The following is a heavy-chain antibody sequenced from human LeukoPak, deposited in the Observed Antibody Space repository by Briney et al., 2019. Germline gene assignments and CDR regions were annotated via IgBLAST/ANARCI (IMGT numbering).Heavy chain of an antibody. J-gene: IGHJ5*01. CDR2: IFASGET. Sequence: SDPLSLTCTVSGDAINTSYWIWTRQPAGRSMECIGRIFASGETNYNPSLESRVIMPRDTSNNQFFLTLTSVTAADTAVYYCARDRYSWHDRDWFDSWGQGTLVTVSS. CDR3: ARDRYSWHDRDWFDS. V-gene: IGHV4-4*07. D-gene: IGHD1-20*01. CDR1: GDAINTSY.